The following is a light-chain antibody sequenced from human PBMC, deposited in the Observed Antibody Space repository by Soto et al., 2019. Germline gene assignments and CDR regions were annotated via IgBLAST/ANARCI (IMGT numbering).Light chain of an antibody. CDR3: ATWDDSLNGFYV. J-gene: IGLJ1*01. CDR2: RNN. Sequence: QSVLTQPPSASGTPGQGVTISCSGSTSNIGSNYVYWYQQLPGTAPKLHIYRNNQRPSGVPDRFSGSKSGTSASLAISGLRSDDEADYFCATWDDSLNGFYVFGTGTKLTVL. V-gene: IGLV1-47*01. CDR1: TSNIGSNY.